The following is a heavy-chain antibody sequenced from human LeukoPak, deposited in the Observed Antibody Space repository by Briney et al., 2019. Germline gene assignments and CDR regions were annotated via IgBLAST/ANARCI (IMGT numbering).Heavy chain of an antibody. J-gene: IGHJ5*02. V-gene: IGHV4-4*07. D-gene: IGHD3-10*01. CDR2: IYTSGSI. Sequence: SVTLSLTCTVSGGSISSYYWSWIRQPAGKGLEWIGRIYTSGSITYNPSLKSRVSMSVDTSKNQFSLKLSSVTAADTAVYYCARDSGTTWEVEFDPWGQGTLVTVSS. CDR3: ARDSGTTWEVEFDP. CDR1: GGSISSYY.